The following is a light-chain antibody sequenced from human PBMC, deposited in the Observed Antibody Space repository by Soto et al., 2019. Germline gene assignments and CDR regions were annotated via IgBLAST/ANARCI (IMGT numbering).Light chain of an antibody. V-gene: IGKV1-9*01. CDR2: SAS. J-gene: IGKJ4*01. CDR1: QDISSY. Sequence: DIQLTQSPSFLSASVGDRVTITCRATQDISSYLAWYQQKPGKAPNLLIHSASTLRGGVSSRFGGSGSGTEFTLSISSLHPEALATYYCQQGNSYPLTFGGGTKVEIK. CDR3: QQGNSYPLT.